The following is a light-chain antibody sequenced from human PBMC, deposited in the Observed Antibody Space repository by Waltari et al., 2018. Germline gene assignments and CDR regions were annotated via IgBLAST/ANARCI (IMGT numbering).Light chain of an antibody. J-gene: IGKJ4*01. CDR1: QNIVTY. V-gene: IGKV3-11*01. CDR3: QQRSHWPLT. CDR2: EAS. Sequence: ELVLTQSPAPLSLSPGARATLSCRASQNIVTYLAWYQQKPGHDPRLLIHEASHRAPGIPARVSGSGSGTDFTRTISSLEPEDFTVYYCQQRSHWPLTFGGGTKVDIK.